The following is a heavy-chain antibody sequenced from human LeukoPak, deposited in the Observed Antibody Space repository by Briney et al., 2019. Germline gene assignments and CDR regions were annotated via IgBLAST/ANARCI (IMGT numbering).Heavy chain of an antibody. Sequence: ASETLSLTCTVSGGSVSSYYWSWIRQPPGKGLEWIGYIYYSGRTNYNPSLKSRVTISVDTSKNQFSLKLSSVTAADTAVYYCASQMEWLSKDAFDIWGQGTMVTVSS. CDR3: ASQMEWLSKDAFDI. CDR2: IYYSGRT. V-gene: IGHV4-59*02. D-gene: IGHD3-3*01. CDR1: GGSVSSYY. J-gene: IGHJ3*02.